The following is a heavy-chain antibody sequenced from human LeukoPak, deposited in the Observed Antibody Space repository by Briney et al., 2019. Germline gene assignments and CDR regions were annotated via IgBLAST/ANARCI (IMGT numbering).Heavy chain of an antibody. CDR1: GGSISSYY. Sequence: SETLSLTCTVSGGSISSYYWSWIRQPPGKGLEWIANIYHTGSTNYNPSLSSRVTISIGTAKNQLSLKLTSVTAADTAVYYCARRGRNSSGWQDYLWGQGTLVTVSS. CDR3: ARRGRNSSGWQDYL. J-gene: IGHJ4*02. CDR2: IYHTGST. V-gene: IGHV4-59*01. D-gene: IGHD6-25*01.